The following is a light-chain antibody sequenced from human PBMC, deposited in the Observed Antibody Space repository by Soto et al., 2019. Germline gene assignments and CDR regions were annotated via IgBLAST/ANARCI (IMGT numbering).Light chain of an antibody. J-gene: IGKJ2*01. V-gene: IGKV3-15*01. CDR1: QSVSSN. CDR2: GAS. Sequence: EIVMTQSPATLSVSPGERATLSCRANQSVSSNLAWYQQKPAQAPRLLIYGASTRATDIPARFSGSGSGTEFTLTISSLQSEDFAVYYCQHYNNWPPYTFGQGTKVDIK. CDR3: QHYNNWPPYT.